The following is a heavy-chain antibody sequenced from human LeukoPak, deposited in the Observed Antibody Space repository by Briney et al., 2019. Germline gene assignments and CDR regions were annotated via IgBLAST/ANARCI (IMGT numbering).Heavy chain of an antibody. V-gene: IGHV4-30-4*01. J-gene: IGHJ3*02. Sequence: PSETLSLTCTVSGGSISSGDYYWSWIRQPPGKSLGWIGYIYYSGSTYYNPSLKSRVTISVDTSKTQFSLKLSSVTAADTAVYYCARGSVLWFGELPYHDAFDIWGQGTMVTVSS. CDR1: GGSISSGDYY. CDR2: IYYSGST. CDR3: ARGSVLWFGELPYHDAFDI. D-gene: IGHD3-10*01.